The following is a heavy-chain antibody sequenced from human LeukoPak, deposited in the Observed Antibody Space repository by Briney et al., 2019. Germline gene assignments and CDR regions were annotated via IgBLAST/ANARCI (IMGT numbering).Heavy chain of an antibody. D-gene: IGHD3-10*01. J-gene: IGHJ5*02. V-gene: IGHV4-61*02. CDR2: IYTSGST. CDR3: AREDLGGWFHP. CDR1: GGAISSGSYY. Sequence: SETLSLTCTVSGGAISSGSYYWSWIRHPAGKGLEWIERIYTSGSTNYNPSLKSRVTISVDTSKNQFSLKLSSVTAADTAVYYCAREDLGGWFHPWGEGTLVTVSS.